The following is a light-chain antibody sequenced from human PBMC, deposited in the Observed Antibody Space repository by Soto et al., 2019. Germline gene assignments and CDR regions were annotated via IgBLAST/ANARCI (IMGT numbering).Light chain of an antibody. CDR1: QPINTY. Sequence: EVLLTQSPATLSFTPGESATLSCRASQPINTYLGWYQQKSGQSPRLLIYDASNRAADIPARFSASGFGTDFTLTISSLKPEDFGTYYCQHWVDYMWTFGQGTKVEIK. V-gene: IGKV3-11*01. CDR3: QHWVDYMWT. CDR2: DAS. J-gene: IGKJ1*01.